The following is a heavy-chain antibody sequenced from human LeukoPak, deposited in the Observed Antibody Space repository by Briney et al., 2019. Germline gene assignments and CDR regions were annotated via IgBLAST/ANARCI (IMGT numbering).Heavy chain of an antibody. CDR3: ARMGAVAGTDSADSH. D-gene: IGHD6-19*01. CDR1: GYTFTGYY. CDR2: INPNSGGT. Sequence: ASVKVSCKASGYTFTGYYMHWVRQAPGQGLEWMGWINPNSGGTNYAQKFQGWVTMTRDTSISTAYMELSRLRSDDTAVYYCARMGAVAGTDSADSHWGQGTLVTVSS. V-gene: IGHV1-2*04. J-gene: IGHJ4*02.